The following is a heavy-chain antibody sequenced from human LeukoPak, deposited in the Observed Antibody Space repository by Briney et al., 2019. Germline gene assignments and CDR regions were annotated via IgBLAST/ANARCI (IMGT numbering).Heavy chain of an antibody. CDR2: ISWNSGSI. V-gene: IGHV3-9*01. D-gene: IGHD3-10*01. Sequence: GGSLRLSCAASRFTFDDYAMHWVRQAPGKGLEWVSGISWNSGSIGYADSVKGRFTISRDNAKNSLYLQMNSLRVEDTALYYCAKDGSGSGSWDWGQGTLVTVSS. J-gene: IGHJ4*02. CDR1: RFTFDDYA. CDR3: AKDGSGSGSWD.